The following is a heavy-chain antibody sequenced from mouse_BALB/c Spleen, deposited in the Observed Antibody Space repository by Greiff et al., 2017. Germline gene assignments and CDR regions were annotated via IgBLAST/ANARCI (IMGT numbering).Heavy chain of an antibody. J-gene: IGHJ2*01. Sequence: EVQLQESGGGLVKPGGSLKLSCAASGFTFSSYAMSWVRQSPEKRLEWVAEISSGGSYTYYPDTVTGRFTISRDNAKNTLYLEMSSLRSEDTAMYYCAREGIYGNYDYWGQGTTLTVSS. CDR1: GFTFSSYA. D-gene: IGHD2-1*01. V-gene: IGHV5-9-4*01. CDR3: AREGIYGNYDY. CDR2: ISSGGSYT.